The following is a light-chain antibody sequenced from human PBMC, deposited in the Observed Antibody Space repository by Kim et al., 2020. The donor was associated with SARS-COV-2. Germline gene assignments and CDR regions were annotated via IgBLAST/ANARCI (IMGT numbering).Light chain of an antibody. CDR3: SSKSSSNPYV. Sequence: QSALTQPASVSGSPGQSITISCTGTSSDVGVYNYVSWYQQHPGKAPKLMIYDVSKRPSGVSNRFSGSKSGNTASLTISGLPAEDEAEFYLSSKSSSNPYVFGSGTKVTVL. CDR1: SSDVGVYNY. V-gene: IGLV2-14*01. CDR2: DVS. J-gene: IGLJ1*01.